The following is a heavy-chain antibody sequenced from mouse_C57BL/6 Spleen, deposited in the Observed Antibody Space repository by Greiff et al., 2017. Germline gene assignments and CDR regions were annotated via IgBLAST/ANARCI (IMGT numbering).Heavy chain of an antibody. J-gene: IGHJ4*01. D-gene: IGHD2-1*01. CDR2: IYPSDSET. V-gene: IGHV1-61*01. CDR3: TRNWNYGNYEDYAMDY. CDR1: GYTITSYW. Sequence: VQLQQPGAELARPGSSVKLSCKASGYTITSYWMDWVKQRPGQGLEWIGNIYPSDSETHYNQKFKDKATLTVDNSSNTAYIQLLSLPSEPSPVSSCTRNWNYGNYEDYAMDYLGQGTSVTVSS.